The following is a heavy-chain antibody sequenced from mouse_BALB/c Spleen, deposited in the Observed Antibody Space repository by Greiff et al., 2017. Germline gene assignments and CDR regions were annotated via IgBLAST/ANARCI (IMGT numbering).Heavy chain of an antibody. CDR2: ISSGSSTI. CDR1: GFTFSSFG. J-gene: IGHJ2*01. V-gene: IGHV5-17*02. CDR3: ARGVGWLLFY. Sequence: EVKLMESGGGLVQPGGSRKLSCAASGFTFSSFGMHWVRQAPEKGLEWVAYISSGSSTIYYADTVKGRFTISRDNPKNTLFLQMTSLRSEDTAMYYCARGVGWLLFYWGQGTTLTVSS. D-gene: IGHD2-3*01.